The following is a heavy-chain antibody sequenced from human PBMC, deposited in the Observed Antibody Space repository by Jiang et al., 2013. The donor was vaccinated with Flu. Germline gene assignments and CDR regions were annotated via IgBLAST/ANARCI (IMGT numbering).Heavy chain of an antibody. CDR2: IDRSGTYT. V-gene: IGHV3-11*06. J-gene: IGHJ2*01. CDR3: ARKVDYWHFNL. CDR1: GFIFNNYY. Sequence: QLVESGGGLVEPGGSLRLSCAASGFIFNNYYMNWLRQAPGKGLEWISFIDRSGTYTDYADSVKGRFTISRDNAKDSLYLQMDSLRVEDTAVYYCARKVDYWHFNLWGRGSLVTVSS.